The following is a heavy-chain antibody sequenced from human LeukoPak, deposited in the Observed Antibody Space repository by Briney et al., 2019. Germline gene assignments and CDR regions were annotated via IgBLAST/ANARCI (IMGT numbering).Heavy chain of an antibody. J-gene: IGHJ5*02. CDR1: GYSISSGYY. D-gene: IGHD1-1*01. Sequence: PSETLSLTCTVSGYSISSGYYWGWIRQPPGKGLEWIGYIYYSGTTNYNSSLKSRVTISVDTSKKQFSLKLSSVTAADTAVYYCARGRYGTISRGWFDPWGQGTLVTVSS. CDR3: ARGRYGTISRGWFDP. CDR2: IYYSGTT. V-gene: IGHV4-61*01.